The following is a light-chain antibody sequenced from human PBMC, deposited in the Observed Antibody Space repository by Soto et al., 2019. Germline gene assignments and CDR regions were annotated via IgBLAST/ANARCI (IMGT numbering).Light chain of an antibody. V-gene: IGLV2-23*02. CDR2: VVS. Sequence: QSALTQPASVSGSPGQWITISCTGTSSDVGSYNLVSWYQQHPGKAPKLMIYVVSKRPSGVSNRFSGSKSGNTASLTISGLQAEDEADYYCCSYAGSSTLIFGTGTKVTVL. CDR3: CSYAGSSTLI. J-gene: IGLJ1*01. CDR1: SSDVGSYNL.